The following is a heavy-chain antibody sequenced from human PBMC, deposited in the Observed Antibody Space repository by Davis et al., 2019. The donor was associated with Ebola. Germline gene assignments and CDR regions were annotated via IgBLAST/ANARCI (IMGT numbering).Heavy chain of an antibody. D-gene: IGHD5-12*01. V-gene: IGHV1-8*01. Sequence: ASVKVSCKASGYIFTNYDINWVRQATGQGLEWMAWTNPKSGYTGCAQEFQGRLTMTRDTSTSTVYMELSSLKSEDMATYYCATVPPAISWPGPHDAFDIWGQGTTVTVSS. J-gene: IGHJ3*02. CDR3: ATVPPAISWPGPHDAFDI. CDR2: TNPKSGYT. CDR1: GYIFTNYD.